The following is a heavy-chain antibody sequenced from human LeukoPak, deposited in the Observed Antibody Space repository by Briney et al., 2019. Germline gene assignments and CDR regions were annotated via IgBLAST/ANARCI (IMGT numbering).Heavy chain of an antibody. CDR1: GYSFTSYW. Sequence: ESWQISCKGSGYSFTSYWIGWVRQMPGKGLEWMGIIYPGASDTRYRPSFQGQGTISTDKSISTGYLQWSSLKASDTAMYYCARGPPGIAVAGCGFDPWGQGTLVTVSS. CDR2: IYPGASDT. D-gene: IGHD6-19*01. V-gene: IGHV5-51*01. CDR3: ARGPPGIAVAGCGFDP. J-gene: IGHJ5*02.